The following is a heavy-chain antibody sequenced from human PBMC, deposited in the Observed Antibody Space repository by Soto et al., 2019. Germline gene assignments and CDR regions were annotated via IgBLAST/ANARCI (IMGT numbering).Heavy chain of an antibody. CDR1: GGSVSSGSYY. V-gene: IGHV4-61*01. CDR3: ARGPPQRNDCGGDCYYFQH. J-gene: IGHJ1*01. CDR2: IYYSGST. D-gene: IGHD2-21*02. Sequence: QVQLQESGPGLVKPSETLSLTCTVSGGSVSSGSYYWSWIRQPPGKGLEWIGYIYYSGSTNYNPSLKSRVTISVYTSKNQFSLKLSSVTAADTAVYYCARGPPQRNDCGGDCYYFQHWGQGTLVTVSS.